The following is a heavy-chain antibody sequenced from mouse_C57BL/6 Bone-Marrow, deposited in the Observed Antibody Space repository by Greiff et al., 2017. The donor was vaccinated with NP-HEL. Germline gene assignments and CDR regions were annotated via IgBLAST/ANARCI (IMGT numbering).Heavy chain of an antibody. Sequence: VQLQQSGPELVKPGASVKISCKASGYTFTDYYMNWVKQSPGKSLEWIGDINPNNGGTSYNQKFKGKATLTVDKSSSTAYMLLRSLTSEDSAVYYCARSIGSWLRRNYAMDYWGQGTSVTVSS. J-gene: IGHJ4*01. CDR2: INPNNGGT. V-gene: IGHV1-26*01. CDR3: ARSIGSWLRRNYAMDY. CDR1: GYTFTDYY. D-gene: IGHD2-2*01.